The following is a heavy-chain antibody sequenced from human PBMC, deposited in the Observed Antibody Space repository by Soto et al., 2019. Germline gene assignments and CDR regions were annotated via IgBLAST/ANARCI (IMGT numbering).Heavy chain of an antibody. CDR2: IYSGGST. V-gene: IGHV3-53*01. Sequence: GGSLRLSCAASGVTVSSNYMSWVRQAPGKGLEWVSVIYSGGSTYYADSVKGRFTISRDNSKNTLYLQMNSRRAEDTAVYYCARVGRYYDFWSGPDYYYYGMDVWGQGTTVTVSS. CDR3: ARVGRYYDFWSGPDYYYYGMDV. D-gene: IGHD3-3*01. J-gene: IGHJ6*02. CDR1: GVTVSSNY.